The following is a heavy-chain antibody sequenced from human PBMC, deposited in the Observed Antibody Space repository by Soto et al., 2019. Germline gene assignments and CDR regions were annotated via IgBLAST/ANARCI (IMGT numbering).Heavy chain of an antibody. CDR2: MNPNSGNT. J-gene: IGHJ3*02. Sequence: ASVKVSCKASGYTFTSYDINWVRQATGQGLEWMGWMNPNSGNTGYAQKFQGRVTMTRNTSISTAYMELSSLRSEDTAVYYCASCSPGGRCYNDASDIWGQGTMVTVSS. V-gene: IGHV1-8*01. CDR3: ASCSPGGRCYNDASDI. CDR1: GYTFTSYD. D-gene: IGHD2-15*01.